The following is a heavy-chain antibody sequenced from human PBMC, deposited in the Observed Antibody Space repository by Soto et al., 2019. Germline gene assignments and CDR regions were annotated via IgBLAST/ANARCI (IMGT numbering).Heavy chain of an antibody. J-gene: IGHJ5*02. Sequence: QVQLVQSGAEVKKPGASVKVSCKASGYTFTSYAINWVRQATVQGLEWMGWMNPNSGNTGYAQKFQGRVSMTRNTSISTAYMELSSLRSEDTAVYYCARASPDPILWWFDPWGQGTLVTVSS. V-gene: IGHV1-8*01. D-gene: IGHD3-10*01. CDR3: ARASPDPILWWFDP. CDR2: MNPNSGNT. CDR1: GYTFTSYA.